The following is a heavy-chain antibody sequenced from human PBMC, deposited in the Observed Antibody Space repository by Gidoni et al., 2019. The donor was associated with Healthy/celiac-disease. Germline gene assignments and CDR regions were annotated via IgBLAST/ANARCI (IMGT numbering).Heavy chain of an antibody. CDR2: IRSKAYGGTT. CDR1: GFTFGDYA. D-gene: IGHD3-3*01. CDR3: TTPKGEGSDYDFFYYYYMDV. J-gene: IGHJ6*03. Sequence: EVQLVESGGGLVQPGRSLRLSCTASGFTFGDYAMSWVRQAPGKGLEWVGFIRSKAYGGTTEYAASVKGRFTISRDDSKSIAYLQMNSLKTEDTAVYYCTTPKGEGSDYDFFYYYYMDVWGKGTTVTVSS. V-gene: IGHV3-49*04.